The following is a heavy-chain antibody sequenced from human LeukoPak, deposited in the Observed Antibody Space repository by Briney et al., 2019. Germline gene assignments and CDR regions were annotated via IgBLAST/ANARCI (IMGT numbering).Heavy chain of an antibody. J-gene: IGHJ6*02. CDR2: INPSGGST. CDR1: GYTFTSYS. Sequence: ASVKVSCKASGYTFTSYSMHWVRQAPGQGLEWMGIINPSGGSTSSTQKFQGRVTMTTDTSTSTVYMELSSLRSEDTAVYYCARDGHVVEVTPLGYYGMDVWGQGTTVTVSS. V-gene: IGHV1-46*01. D-gene: IGHD2-21*02. CDR3: ARDGHVVEVTPLGYYGMDV.